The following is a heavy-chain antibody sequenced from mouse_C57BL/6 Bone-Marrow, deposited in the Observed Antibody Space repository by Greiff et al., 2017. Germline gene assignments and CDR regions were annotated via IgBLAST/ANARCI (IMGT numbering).Heavy chain of an antibody. CDR2: ISGGGGNT. V-gene: IGHV5-9*01. Sequence: EVKLMESGGGLVKPGGSLKLSCAASGFTFSSYTMSWVRQTPEKRLEWVATISGGGGNTYYPDSVKGRFTISRDNAKNTLSLQMSSLRSEDPALYYCARGYDYDEGAMDYWGQGTSVTVSS. CDR3: ARGYDYDEGAMDY. J-gene: IGHJ4*01. D-gene: IGHD2-4*01. CDR1: GFTFSSYT.